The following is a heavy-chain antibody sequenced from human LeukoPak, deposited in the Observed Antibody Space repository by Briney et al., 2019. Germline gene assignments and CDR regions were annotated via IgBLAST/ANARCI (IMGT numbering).Heavy chain of an antibody. CDR3: AKSGRGYSYGNFDY. Sequence: GGSLRLSCAASGFTFSSYAMTWVRQAPGKGLEWVSAISGDGGSTYYADSVKGRFTISRDNSKSTLYLQMNSLRAEDTAVYYCAKSGRGYSYGNFDYWGQGTLVTVSS. J-gene: IGHJ4*02. V-gene: IGHV3-23*01. CDR1: GFTFSSYA. D-gene: IGHD5-18*01. CDR2: ISGDGGST.